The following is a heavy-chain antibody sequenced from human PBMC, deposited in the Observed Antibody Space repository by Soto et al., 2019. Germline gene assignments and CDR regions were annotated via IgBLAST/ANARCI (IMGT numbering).Heavy chain of an antibody. J-gene: IGHJ5*02. CDR2: ISSSSSSYI. CDR1: GFPFSRHC. Sequence: GSLRPFCAAPGFPFSRHCKKWVRQAPGKGLERVSSISSSSSSYIYYADSVKGRFTISRDNAKNSLYLQMNSLRAEDTAVYYCARDLDLGPGTNWFDPWGQGTLVTVSS. V-gene: IGHV3-21*01. CDR3: ARDLDLGPGTNWFDP. D-gene: IGHD1-7*01.